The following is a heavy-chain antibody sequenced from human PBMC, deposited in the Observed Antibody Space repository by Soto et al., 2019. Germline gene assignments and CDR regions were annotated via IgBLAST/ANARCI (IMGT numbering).Heavy chain of an antibody. CDR3: ARGLVGSGWYVWRAYYYYYMDV. CDR1: GYTFTSYD. CDR2: MNPNSGNT. V-gene: IGHV1-8*01. J-gene: IGHJ6*03. D-gene: IGHD6-19*01. Sequence: ASVKLSCRASGYTFTSYDINWVRQATGQGLEWMGWMNPNSGNTGYAQKFQGRVTMTRNTSISTAYMELSSLRSEDTAVYYCARGLVGSGWYVWRAYYYYYMDVWGKGTTVTVSS.